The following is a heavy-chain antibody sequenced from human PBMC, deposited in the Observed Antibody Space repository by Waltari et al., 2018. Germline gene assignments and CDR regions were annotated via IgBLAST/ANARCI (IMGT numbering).Heavy chain of an antibody. J-gene: IGHJ1*01. CDR3: AREAGEGATLAEYFHH. D-gene: IGHD1-26*01. V-gene: IGHV1-2*02. CDR1: GYLFSNYY. Sequence: QVQLVQSGAEVKKPGAAVKVSCQASGYLFSNYYIHWVRQAPGQGLEWMGWINPKSGGTHFAQKFQNRFTMTRDTSIYTAYMEVRRLTSDDTAVYYCAREAGEGATLAEYFHHWGQGTLVTVSS. CDR2: INPKSGGT.